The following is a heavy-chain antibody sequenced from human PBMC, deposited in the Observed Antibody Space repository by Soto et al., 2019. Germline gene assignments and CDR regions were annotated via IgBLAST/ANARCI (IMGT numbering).Heavy chain of an antibody. Sequence: QVQLVESGGGVVQPGRSLRLSWAASGFTFCSYGMHWVRQAPGKGLEWVAVISYDGSNKYYADSVKGRFTISRDNSKNTLYLQMNSLRAEDTAVYYCAKGLAYCGGDCYSHFDLWGRGTLVIVSS. V-gene: IGHV3-30*18. J-gene: IGHJ2*01. D-gene: IGHD2-21*02. CDR3: AKGLAYCGGDCYSHFDL. CDR2: ISYDGSNK. CDR1: GFTFCSYG.